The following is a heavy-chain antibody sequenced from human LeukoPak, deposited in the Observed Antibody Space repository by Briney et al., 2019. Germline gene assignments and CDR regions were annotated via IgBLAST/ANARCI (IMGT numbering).Heavy chain of an antibody. D-gene: IGHD2-21*02. Sequence: GGSLRLSCAASGFTFSSYSMNWVRQAPGKGLEWVSSISSSSSYIYYADPVKGRFTISRDNAKNSLYLQMNSLRAEDTAVYYCAVDPIVVVTATNWFDPWGQGTLVTVSS. V-gene: IGHV3-21*01. CDR3: AVDPIVVVTATNWFDP. CDR1: GFTFSSYS. J-gene: IGHJ5*02. CDR2: ISSSSSYI.